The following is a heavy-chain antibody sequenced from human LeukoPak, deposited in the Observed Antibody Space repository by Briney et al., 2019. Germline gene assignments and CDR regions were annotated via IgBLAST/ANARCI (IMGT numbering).Heavy chain of an antibody. CDR1: GFTFSDNY. CDR2: ISSSGSI. Sequence: GGSLRLSCAASGFTFSDNYMSWIRQAPGKGLEWVSYISSSGSIYYADSVKGRFTISRDNAKNSLYLQMNSLRAEDTAVYYCAREGIAAVRETNDYWGQGTLVTVSS. D-gene: IGHD6-13*01. CDR3: AREGIAAVRETNDY. J-gene: IGHJ4*02. V-gene: IGHV3-11*04.